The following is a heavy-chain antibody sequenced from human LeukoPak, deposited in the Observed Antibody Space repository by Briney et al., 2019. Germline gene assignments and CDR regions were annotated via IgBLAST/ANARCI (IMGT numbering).Heavy chain of an antibody. J-gene: IGHJ4*02. CDR1: GYTFTSYG. D-gene: IGHD6-19*01. CDR3: ARDLSVAVAGPRFDY. CDR2: IGAYNGNT. V-gene: IGHV1-18*01. Sequence: ASVKVSCKASGYTFTSYGISWVRQAPGQGLEWMGWIGAYNGNTNYAQKLQGRVTMTTDTSTSTAYMELRSLRSDDTAVYYCARDLSVAVAGPRFDYWGQGTLVTVSS.